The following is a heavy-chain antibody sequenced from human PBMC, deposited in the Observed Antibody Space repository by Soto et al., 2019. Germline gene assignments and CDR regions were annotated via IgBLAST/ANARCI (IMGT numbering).Heavy chain of an antibody. CDR2: IFYGHGT. CDR1: GGSVTSSTSS. J-gene: IGHJ5*02. CDR3: ARQPSGYHNWFDA. V-gene: IGHV4-39*01. Sequence: QVQLQESGPGLVNPSETLSLTCTVSGGSVTSSTSSWAWVRQPPGKGLHWIGTIFYGHGTYYNPSLESRLSISQDTSKIQSSLELTSVTAADSAVSYGARQPSGYHNWFDAWGRGILVIVSS. D-gene: IGHD3-3*01.